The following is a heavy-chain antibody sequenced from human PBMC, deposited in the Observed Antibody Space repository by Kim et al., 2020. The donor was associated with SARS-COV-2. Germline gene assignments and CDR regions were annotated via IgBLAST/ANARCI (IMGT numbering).Heavy chain of an antibody. V-gene: IGHV3-7*01. D-gene: IGHD3-10*01. Sequence: GGSLRLSCAASGFTCSNYWMSWVRQAPGKGPEGVANIKSDGSEKHYVDSVKGRFTISRDNAKNSLDLQMDSLRAEDTAVYYCARYLHGAASYYSPGFEYWGQGTLVTVSS. CDR1: GFTCSNYW. CDR2: IKSDGSEK. CDR3: ARYLHGAASYYSPGFEY. J-gene: IGHJ4*02.